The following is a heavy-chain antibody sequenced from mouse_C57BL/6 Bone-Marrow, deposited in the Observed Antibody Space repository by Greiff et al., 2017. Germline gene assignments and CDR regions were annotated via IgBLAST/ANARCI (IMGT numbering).Heavy chain of an antibody. CDR3: AGDYYGSSSRFAY. V-gene: IGHV1-39*01. Sequence: VQLKESGPELVKPGASVKISCKASGYSFTDYNMNWVKQSNGKSLEWIGVINPNYGTTSYNQKFKGKATLTVDQSSSTAYMQLNSLTSEDSAVYYCAGDYYGSSSRFAYWGQGTLVTVSA. J-gene: IGHJ3*01. CDR2: INPNYGTT. CDR1: GYSFTDYN. D-gene: IGHD1-1*01.